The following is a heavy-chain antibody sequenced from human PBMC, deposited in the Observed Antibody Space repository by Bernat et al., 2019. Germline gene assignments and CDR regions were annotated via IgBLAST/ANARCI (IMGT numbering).Heavy chain of an antibody. CDR3: ARAEDSSSCYDY. Sequence: EVQLLESGGDLAQPGGSLRLSCAASGFTFSSYAMSWVRQAPGKGLEWVSAITGSGGSTYYADSVKGRFTISRDNSKNTLYLQMNSLRAEDTAVYYCARAEDSSSCYDYWGQGTLVTVSS. D-gene: IGHD6-13*01. V-gene: IGHV3-23*01. J-gene: IGHJ4*02. CDR1: GFTFSSYA. CDR2: ITGSGGST.